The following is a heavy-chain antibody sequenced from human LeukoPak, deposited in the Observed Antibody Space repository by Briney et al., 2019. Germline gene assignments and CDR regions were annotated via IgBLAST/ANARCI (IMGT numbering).Heavy chain of an antibody. CDR2: IKEDESEK. D-gene: IGHD4-17*01. CDR1: GFTFSSYW. CDR3: AGDYADYPYYYYYYMDV. Sequence: TGGSLRLSCAVSGFTFSSYWMSWVRQAPGNGPEWVADIKEDESEKNYVDSVKGRFTISRDSAKNSLYLQMNSLRAEDTAVYYCAGDYADYPYYYYYYMDVWGKGTTVTVSS. J-gene: IGHJ6*03. V-gene: IGHV3-7*01.